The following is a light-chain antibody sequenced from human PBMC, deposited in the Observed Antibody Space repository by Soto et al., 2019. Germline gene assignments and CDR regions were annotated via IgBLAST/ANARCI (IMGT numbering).Light chain of an antibody. V-gene: IGKV1-8*01. CDR1: QGISSY. CDR2: AAS. CDR3: QQYYSYRT. J-gene: IGKJ1*01. Sequence: AIRMTQSPSSFSASTGDRVTITCRASQGISSYLAWYQQKPGKAPKLLIYAASTLQSGVPSRFSGSGSGTDFTLTISCLQSEDFAIYYCQQYYSYRTFGQGTKVEIK.